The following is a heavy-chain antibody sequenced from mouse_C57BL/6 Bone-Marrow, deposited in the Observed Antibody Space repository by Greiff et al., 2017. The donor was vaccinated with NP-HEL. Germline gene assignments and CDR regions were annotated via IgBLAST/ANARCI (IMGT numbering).Heavy chain of an antibody. D-gene: IGHD1-1*01. CDR2: IDPENGDT. Sequence: EVQRVESGAELVRPGASVKLSCTASGFNIKDDYMHWVKQRPEQGLEWIGWIDPENGDTEYASKFQGKATITADTSSNTAYLQLSSLTSEDTAVYYCTTEGSIYAMDYWGQGTSVTVSS. J-gene: IGHJ4*01. CDR1: GFNIKDDY. CDR3: TTEGSIYAMDY. V-gene: IGHV14-4*01.